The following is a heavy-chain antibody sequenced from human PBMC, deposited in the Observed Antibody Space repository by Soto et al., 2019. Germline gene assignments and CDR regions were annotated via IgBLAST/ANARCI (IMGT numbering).Heavy chain of an antibody. J-gene: IGHJ4*02. CDR1: GFIFSNTW. CDR3: TTTAITAS. CDR2: IKGRTDGGTT. Sequence: GGSLRLSCAASGFIFSNTWMNWVRQAPGKGLEWVGRIKGRTDGGTTDYAAPVKGRFTISRDDSKNMLYLQMNSLKTEDTAVYYCTTTAITASWGQGTLVTVSS. D-gene: IGHD2-21*02. V-gene: IGHV3-15*01.